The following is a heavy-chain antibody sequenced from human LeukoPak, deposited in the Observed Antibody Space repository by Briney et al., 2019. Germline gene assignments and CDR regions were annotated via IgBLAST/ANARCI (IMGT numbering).Heavy chain of an antibody. Sequence: SETLSLTCTVSGGSISSSSYYWGWLRQPPGKGLEWIGSIYYSGRTYYNPSLKSRVTISVNTSKNQFSLKLSSVTAADTAVYYCARGARKGDDYGGFFDYWGQGTLVTVSS. CDR1: GGSISSSSYY. CDR3: ARGARKGDDYGGFFDY. CDR2: IYYSGRT. D-gene: IGHD4-17*01. J-gene: IGHJ4*02. V-gene: IGHV4-39*07.